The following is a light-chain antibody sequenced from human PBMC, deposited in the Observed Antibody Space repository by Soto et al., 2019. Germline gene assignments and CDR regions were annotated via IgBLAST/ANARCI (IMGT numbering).Light chain of an antibody. Sequence: SYVLTQPPSVSVAPGQTARLTCGGQNIGGQSIHWNQQKPGQAPVLVVDDDRDRPSGSPERFSGSNSGDAATLSISRVAAGDEAVYVCQVGDTLIDHPVGFGRG. V-gene: IGLV3-21*02. CDR1: NIGGQS. J-gene: IGLJ3*02. CDR2: DDR. CDR3: QVGDTLIDHPVG.